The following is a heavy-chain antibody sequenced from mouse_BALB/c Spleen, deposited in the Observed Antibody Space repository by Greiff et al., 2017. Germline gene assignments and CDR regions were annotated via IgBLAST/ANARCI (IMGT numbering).Heavy chain of an antibody. CDR1: GFSLTGYG. CDR2: IWGDGST. V-gene: IGHV2-6-7*01. D-gene: IGHD1-1*01. J-gene: IGHJ4*01. CDR3: ARESDYYYGSSYYAMDY. Sequence: QVQLKESGPGLVAPSQSLSITCTVSGFSLTGYGVNWVRQPPGKGLEWLGMIWGDGSTDYNSALKSRLSISKDNPKSQVFLKMNSLQTDDTARYYCARESDYYYGSSYYAMDYWGQGTSVTVSS.